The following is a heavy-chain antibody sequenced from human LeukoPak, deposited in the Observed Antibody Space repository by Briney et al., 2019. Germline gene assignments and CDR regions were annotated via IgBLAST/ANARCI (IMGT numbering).Heavy chain of an antibody. CDR2: ISPGGDRT. CDR3: AKSVTADP. J-gene: IGHJ5*02. V-gene: IGHV3-23*01. D-gene: IGHD4-23*01. Sequence: GGSLRLSCAASGFTFSTYALSWVRQAPGKGLEWVSAISPGGDRTYCADSVKGRFAISRDNSKNTLYLQMHSLRAEDTAVYYCAKSVTADPWGQGTLVTVSS. CDR1: GFTFSTYA.